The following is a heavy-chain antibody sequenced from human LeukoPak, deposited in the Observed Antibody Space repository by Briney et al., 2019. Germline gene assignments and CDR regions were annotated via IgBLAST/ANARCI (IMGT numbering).Heavy chain of an antibody. CDR3: ARGNPYNWKYVWRWFDP. CDR1: GESFSGYY. J-gene: IGHJ5*02. V-gene: IGHV4-34*01. CDR2: INHSGST. D-gene: IGHD1-7*01. Sequence: SETLSLSCAADGESFSGYYWSWIRQPPGKRLEWVGEINHSGSTNHNPSLKSRVTISVETSKNQFSLKLSSVTAADTAVYYCARGNPYNWKYVWRWFDPWGEGTLVTVSS.